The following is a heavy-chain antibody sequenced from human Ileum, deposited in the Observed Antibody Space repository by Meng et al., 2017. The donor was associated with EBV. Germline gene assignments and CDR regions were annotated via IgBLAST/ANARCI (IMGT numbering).Heavy chain of an antibody. D-gene: IGHD1-26*01. V-gene: IGHV4-30-4*01. Sequence: QVQMQESGPGLVKPSQTLSLTCAVSGVSTSSGYFHWSWIRQPPGKGLEWIGHSGSTSYNPSLRSRVTISVDTSKNQFSLKVDSATAGDTAVYYCVSYAVGAGGIGYWGQGILVTVSS. CDR1: GVSTSSGYFH. J-gene: IGHJ4*02. CDR3: VSYAVGAGGIGY. CDR2: HSGST.